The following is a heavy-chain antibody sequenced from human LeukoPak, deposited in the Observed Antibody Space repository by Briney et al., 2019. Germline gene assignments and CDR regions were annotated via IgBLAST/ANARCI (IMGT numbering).Heavy chain of an antibody. CDR3: ARGRDMVRGVIIGSY. V-gene: IGHV1-46*01. CDR1: GYTFTSYY. J-gene: IGHJ4*02. Sequence: GASVKVSCKASGYTFTSYYIHWVRQAPGQGLEWMGVINPNGGSTSYAQKFQGRVTMTRDTSTSTVYMELSSLRSEDTAVYYCARGRDMVRGVIIGSYWGQGTLVTVSS. D-gene: IGHD3-10*01. CDR2: INPNGGST.